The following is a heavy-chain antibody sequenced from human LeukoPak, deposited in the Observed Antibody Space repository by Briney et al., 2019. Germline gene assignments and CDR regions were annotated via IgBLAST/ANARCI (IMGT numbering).Heavy chain of an antibody. CDR3: AREHRRLQPGAYYFDY. Sequence: GGSLRLSCAASGFTFSSYWMSWVRQAPGKGLEWVANIKQDGSEKYYVDSVKGRFTISRDNAKNSLYLQMNSLRAEDTAVYYCAREHRRLQPGAYYFDYWGQGTLVTVSS. CDR1: GFTFSSYW. J-gene: IGHJ4*02. D-gene: IGHD6-25*01. V-gene: IGHV3-7*01. CDR2: IKQDGSEK.